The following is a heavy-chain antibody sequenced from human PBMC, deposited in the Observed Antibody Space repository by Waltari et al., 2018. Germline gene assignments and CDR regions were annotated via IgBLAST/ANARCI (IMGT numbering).Heavy chain of an antibody. CDR2: IIPIFGTA. J-gene: IGHJ4*02. V-gene: IGHV1-69*01. Sequence: QVQLVQSGAEVKKPGSSVKVSCKASGGTFSSYAISWVRQAPGQGLEWMGGIIPIFGTANYAQKFQGRVTITADESTSTAYMELSSLRSEDTAVYYCARVPTTKYCSGGSCYHFDYWGQGTLVTVSS. D-gene: IGHD2-15*01. CDR1: GGTFSSYA. CDR3: ARVPTTKYCSGGSCYHFDY.